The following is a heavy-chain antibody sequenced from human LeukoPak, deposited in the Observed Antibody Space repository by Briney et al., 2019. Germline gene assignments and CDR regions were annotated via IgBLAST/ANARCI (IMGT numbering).Heavy chain of an antibody. CDR1: GDSVSSNSAA. J-gene: IGHJ3*02. CDR3: ASDYGGNLDAFDI. V-gene: IGHV6-1*01. D-gene: IGHD4-23*01. CDR2: TYYRSKWNN. Sequence: SQTLSLTCAISGDSVSSNSAAWNWIRQSPSRGLEWLGRTYYRSKWNNDYAVSAKSRITINPDTSKNQFSLQLNSVTPEDTALYYCASDYGGNLDAFDIWGQGTIVTVSS.